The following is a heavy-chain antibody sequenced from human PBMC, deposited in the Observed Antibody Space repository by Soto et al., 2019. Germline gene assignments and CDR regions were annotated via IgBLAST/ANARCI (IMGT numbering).Heavy chain of an antibody. J-gene: IGHJ4*02. Sequence: GASVKVSCKASGYSFTSYAIHWMRQAPGQRLEWMGWINAGNGNIKVPQKFQGRVTFTRDTSASTVYMKVSSLRSEDTAVYYCARAAYYYESSGYYPGDYWGQGTLVTVSS. D-gene: IGHD3-22*01. V-gene: IGHV1-3*01. CDR3: ARAAYYYESSGYYPGDY. CDR1: GYSFTSYA. CDR2: INAGNGNI.